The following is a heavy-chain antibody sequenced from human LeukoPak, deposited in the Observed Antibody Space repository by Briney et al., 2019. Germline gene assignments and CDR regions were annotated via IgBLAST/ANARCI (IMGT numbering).Heavy chain of an antibody. CDR2: IIPIFGTA. CDR1: GGTFSSYA. J-gene: IGHJ5*02. V-gene: IGHV1-69*05. D-gene: IGHD3-3*01. CDR3: ARGNFFGVVISNWFDP. Sequence: SVKVSCKASGGTFSSYAISWVRQVPGQGLEWMGGIIPIFGTANYAQKFQGRVTITTDESTSTAYMELSSLRSEDTAVYYCARGNFFGVVISNWFDPWGQGTLVTVSS.